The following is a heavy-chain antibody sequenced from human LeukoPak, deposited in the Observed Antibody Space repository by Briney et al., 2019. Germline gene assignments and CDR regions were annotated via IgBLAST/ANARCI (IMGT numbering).Heavy chain of an antibody. V-gene: IGHV4-34*01. J-gene: IGHJ4*02. CDR3: ARDHLYGDYGLAY. D-gene: IGHD4-17*01. CDR2: INHSGST. Sequence: XRXPPGXRLXGXGEINHSGSTNYNPSLKSRVTISVDTSKNQFSLKLTSVTAADTAVYYCARDHLYGDYGLAYWGQGTLVTVSS.